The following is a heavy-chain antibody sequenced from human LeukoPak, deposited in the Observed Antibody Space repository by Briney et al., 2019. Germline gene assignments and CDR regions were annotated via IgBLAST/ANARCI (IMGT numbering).Heavy chain of an antibody. J-gene: IGHJ4*02. Sequence: ASVKVSCKASGYTFTNCYIHWLRQAPGQGPEWMGMINLIAGLTHYAPKFQGRVTMTRDTSTSTVYMELSSLGSEDTAVYYCARQQGVQYLNFDYWGQGALVTVSS. D-gene: IGHD3-10*01. CDR2: INLIAGLT. V-gene: IGHV1-46*01. CDR1: GYTFTNCY. CDR3: ARQQGVQYLNFDY.